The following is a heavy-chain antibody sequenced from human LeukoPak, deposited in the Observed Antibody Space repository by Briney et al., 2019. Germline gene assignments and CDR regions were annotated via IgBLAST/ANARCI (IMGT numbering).Heavy chain of an antibody. CDR2: INPNSGGT. CDR1: GYTFTGYY. J-gene: IGHJ4*02. CDR3: AGESTMVRGVTGIDY. V-gene: IGHV1-2*02. D-gene: IGHD3-10*01. Sequence: ASVKVSCKASGYTFTGYYMHWVRQAPGQGLEWMGWINPNSGGTNYAQKFQGRVTMTRDTSISTAYMELSRLRSDDTAVYYCAGESTMVRGVTGIDYWGQGTLVTVSS.